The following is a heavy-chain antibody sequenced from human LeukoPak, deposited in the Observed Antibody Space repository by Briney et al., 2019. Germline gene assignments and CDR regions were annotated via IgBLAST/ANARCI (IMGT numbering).Heavy chain of an antibody. J-gene: IGHJ4*02. D-gene: IGHD3-10*01. V-gene: IGHV3-21*01. CDR2: ISSSSSYI. CDR3: ARDSDEGYFDY. Sequence: GGSLRLPCAASGFTFSSYSMNWVRQAPGKGLEWVSSISSSSSYIYYADSVKGRFTISRDNAKNSLYLQMNSLRAEDTAVYYCARDSDEGYFDYWGQGTLVTVSS. CDR1: GFTFSSYS.